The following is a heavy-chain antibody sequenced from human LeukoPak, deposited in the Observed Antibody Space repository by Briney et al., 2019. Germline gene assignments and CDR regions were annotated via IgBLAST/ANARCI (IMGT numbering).Heavy chain of an antibody. CDR3: TTDVRRTMVRGVIPDY. CDR2: IKSKSGNGTS. V-gene: IGHV3-15*01. D-gene: IGHD3-10*01. J-gene: IGHJ4*02. CDR1: GFTFSNSW. Sequence: GGSLRLSCAASGFTFSNSWMNWVRQAPGKGLEWVGGIKSKSGNGTSAYAAPVKGRFTISRNDSKNTLYLQMNSLKTEDTAVYYCTTDVRRTMVRGVIPDYWGQGTLVTVSS.